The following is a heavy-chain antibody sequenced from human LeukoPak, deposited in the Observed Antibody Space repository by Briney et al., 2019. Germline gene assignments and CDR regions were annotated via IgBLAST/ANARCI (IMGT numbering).Heavy chain of an antibody. Sequence: GGSLRLSCAASGFTFDDYAMHWVRQAPGKGLEWVSGISWNSGSIGYADSVKGRFTISRDNSKNTLYLQMNSLRAEDTAVYYCARDPHSGSYIPFVDYWGQGTLVTVSS. CDR2: ISWNSGSI. V-gene: IGHV3-9*01. D-gene: IGHD1-26*01. CDR1: GFTFDDYA. J-gene: IGHJ4*02. CDR3: ARDPHSGSYIPFVDY.